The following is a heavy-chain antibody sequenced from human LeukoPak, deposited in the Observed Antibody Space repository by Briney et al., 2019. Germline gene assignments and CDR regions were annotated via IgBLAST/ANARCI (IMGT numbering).Heavy chain of an antibody. J-gene: IGHJ4*02. CDR1: GFTFSTFA. Sequence: VRPGGSLRLSCEASGFTFSTFAMIWVRQPPGKGLEWVSSIFPSGGEIHYADSVRGRFTISRDNSKSTLSLQMNSLRAEDTAVYYCARGTYDYVWESYRYQEKKPGGYWGQGTLVTVSS. V-gene: IGHV3-23*01. D-gene: IGHD3-16*02. CDR2: IFPSGGEI. CDR3: ARGTYDYVWESYRYQEKKPGGY.